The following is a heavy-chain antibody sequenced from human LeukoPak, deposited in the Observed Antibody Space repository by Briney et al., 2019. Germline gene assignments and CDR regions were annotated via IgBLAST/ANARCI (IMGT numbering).Heavy chain of an antibody. D-gene: IGHD6-19*01. CDR1: GYSFTSYW. V-gene: IGHV5-10-1*01. J-gene: IGHJ4*02. CDR2: IDPSDSYT. Sequence: GESLKISCKGSGYSFTSYWISWVRQMPGKGLEWMGRIDPSDSYTNYSPSLQGHVTISADKSISTAYLQWSSLKASDTAMYYCANSVAVAGIGTAYDYWGQGTLVTVSS. CDR3: ANSVAVAGIGTAYDY.